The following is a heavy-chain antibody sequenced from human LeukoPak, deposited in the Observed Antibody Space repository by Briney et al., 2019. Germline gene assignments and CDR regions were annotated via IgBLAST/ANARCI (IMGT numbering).Heavy chain of an antibody. Sequence: PSETLSLTCTVSGGSISSSSYYWSWIRQPPGKGLEWIGEINHSGSTNYNPSLKSRVTISVDTSKNQFSLKLSSVTAADTAVYYCARPQGWEAFDIWGQGTMVTVSS. V-gene: IGHV4-39*07. CDR3: ARPQGWEAFDI. CDR1: GGSISSSSYY. D-gene: IGHD1-26*01. CDR2: INHSGST. J-gene: IGHJ3*02.